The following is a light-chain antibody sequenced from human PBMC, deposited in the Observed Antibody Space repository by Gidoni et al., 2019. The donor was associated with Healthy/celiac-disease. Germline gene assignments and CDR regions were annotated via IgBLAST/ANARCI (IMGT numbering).Light chain of an antibody. CDR1: SNNVGNKG. CDR2: RNT. V-gene: IGLV10-54*01. CDR3: SAWASSLSAWV. J-gene: IGLJ3*02. Sequence: QAGLTQPPSVSKGLSQTATRTCTGNSNNVGNKGAAWLQQHQGHPPKLLSYRNTNRPSGISERLSPSRSGNTASLTITGLQPEAAADYYCSAWASSLSAWVFGGGTKLPVL.